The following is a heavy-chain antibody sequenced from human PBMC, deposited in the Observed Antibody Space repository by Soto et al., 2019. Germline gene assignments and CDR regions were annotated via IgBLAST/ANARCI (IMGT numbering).Heavy chain of an antibody. V-gene: IGHV3-21*01. Sequence: GGSLRLSCAASGFTFSSYSMNWVRQAPGKGLEWVSSISSSSSYIYYADSVKGRFTISRDNAKNSLYLQMNSLRAEDTAVYYCARDPGMVRGIGIDYWGQGTLVTVSS. CDR1: GFTFSSYS. CDR3: ARDPGMVRGIGIDY. CDR2: ISSSSSYI. D-gene: IGHD3-10*01. J-gene: IGHJ4*02.